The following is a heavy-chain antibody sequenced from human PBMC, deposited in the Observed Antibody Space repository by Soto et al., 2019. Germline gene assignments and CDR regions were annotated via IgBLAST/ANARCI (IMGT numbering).Heavy chain of an antibody. CDR1: GYACEVAW. V-gene: IGHV3-15*01. D-gene: IGHD1-7*01. CDR2: IKRKPAGGTT. Sequence: EMQLGEAGGGLVKPGGSLRLSCAVAGYACEVAWMNRVRQAPGQGLEWVVRIKRKPAGGTTEYAGSVEVRFPILRDDSTITLYPQMNSLRTEDTAVYYCTTGRWVYDGNSYMDLCGQGTTVTVSS. CDR3: TTGRWVYDGNSYMDL. J-gene: IGHJ6*03.